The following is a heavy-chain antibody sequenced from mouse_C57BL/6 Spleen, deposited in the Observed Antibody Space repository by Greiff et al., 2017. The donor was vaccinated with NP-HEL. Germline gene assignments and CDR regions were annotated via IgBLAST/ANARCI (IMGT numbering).Heavy chain of an antibody. CDR1: GYTFTDYE. J-gene: IGHJ1*03. CDR3: TRGDGYYSWYFDV. CDR2: IDPETGGT. Sequence: QVQLQQSGAELVRPGASVTLSCKASGYTFTDYEMHWVKQTPVHGLEWIGAIDPETGGTAYNQKFKGKAILTADKSSSTAYMELRSLTSEDSAVYYCTRGDGYYSWYFDVWGTGTTVTVSS. V-gene: IGHV1-15*01. D-gene: IGHD2-3*01.